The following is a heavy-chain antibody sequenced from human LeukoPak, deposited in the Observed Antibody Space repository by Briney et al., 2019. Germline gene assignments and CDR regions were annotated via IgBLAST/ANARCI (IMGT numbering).Heavy chain of an antibody. CDR3: ARGRSTGYPYYFDY. Sequence: ASVKVSCKASGYTFTSYDINWVRQASGQGLEWMGWMNPNSGSTGYAQKFQGRVTITRNTSISTAYMELSGLRSEYTAVYSCARGRSTGYPYYFDYCGQGTLVTVSS. J-gene: IGHJ4*02. CDR2: MNPNSGST. D-gene: IGHD5-12*01. V-gene: IGHV1-8*03. CDR1: GYTFTSYD.